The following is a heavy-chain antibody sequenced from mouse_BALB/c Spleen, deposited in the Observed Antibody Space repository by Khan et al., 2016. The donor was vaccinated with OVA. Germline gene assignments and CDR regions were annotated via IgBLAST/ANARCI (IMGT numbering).Heavy chain of an antibody. J-gene: IGHJ4*01. D-gene: IGHD1-3*01. CDR2: INTYTGEP. V-gene: IGHV9-3-1*01. CDR3: AKVEYHGTMNY. Sequence: QIQLVQSGPELKKPGETVKISCKASGYTFTTNGMNWVKQAPGKGLKWMGWINTYTGEPIYAGDFKGRFAFSLETSASTAYLQINNHKNEDTATYCCAKVEYHGTMNYWGQGTSVTVSS. CDR1: GYTFTTNG.